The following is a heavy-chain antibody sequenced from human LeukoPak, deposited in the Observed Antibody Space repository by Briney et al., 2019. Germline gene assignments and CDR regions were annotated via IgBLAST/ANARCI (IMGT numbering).Heavy chain of an antibody. D-gene: IGHD2-15*01. CDR1: GYSLTSYA. Sequence: GGSVKVSCKASGYSLTSYAINWVRQAPGQGLEWMGWINTNTGNPTYAQGFIGRFVFSLDTSVSTAYLQISSLKAEDTAVYYCARVQYCSSSSCPRDYYGMDVWGQGTTVTVSS. V-gene: IGHV7-4-1*02. J-gene: IGHJ6*02. CDR2: INTNTGNP. CDR3: ARVQYCSSSSCPRDYYGMDV.